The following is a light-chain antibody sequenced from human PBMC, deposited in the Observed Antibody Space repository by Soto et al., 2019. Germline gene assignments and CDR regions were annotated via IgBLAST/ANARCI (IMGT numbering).Light chain of an antibody. V-gene: IGKV3-20*01. CDR1: QSVSGNF. Sequence: EIVLTQSPGTLSLTPGDRATLAANAGQSVSGNFLAWYQEKPGQAPRLLIYGASSRATGIPDRFSGSGSGTDFTLTISRLEPEDFAVYYCRQYGRSLGFAFGGGTKVDIK. J-gene: IGKJ4*01. CDR2: GAS. CDR3: RQYGRSLGFA.